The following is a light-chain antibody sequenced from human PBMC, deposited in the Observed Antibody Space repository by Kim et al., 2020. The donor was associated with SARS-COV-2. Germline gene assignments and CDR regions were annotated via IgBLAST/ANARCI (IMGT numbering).Light chain of an antibody. J-gene: IGKJ2*01. CDR1: ENINNW. CDR2: DAS. V-gene: IGKV1-5*01. Sequence: DIQMTQSPSTLSASVGDRVTITCRASENINNWLAWYHQKPGRAPQLLIYDASTLQGEVPPRFTGRGSGTDFSLTITGLHPDDFATYYCHQYADNSKHTFGQGTKLEI. CDR3: HQYADNSKHT.